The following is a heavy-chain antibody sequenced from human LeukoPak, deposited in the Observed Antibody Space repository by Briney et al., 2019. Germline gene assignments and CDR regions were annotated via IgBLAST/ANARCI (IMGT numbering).Heavy chain of an antibody. D-gene: IGHD2-2*01. J-gene: IGHJ5*02. CDR2: ISSSGNKI. CDR1: GFPFSSYE. Sequence: PGGSLRLSRAASGFPFSSYEMNWVRQAPGKRLQWVSYISSSGNKIYYAASVKGRFTISRDNAKNSLYLQIDSLRAEDTAVYYCARGQRPQYTSTWDNWFDPWGQGTQVTVSS. CDR3: ARGQRPQYTSTWDNWFDP. V-gene: IGHV3-48*03.